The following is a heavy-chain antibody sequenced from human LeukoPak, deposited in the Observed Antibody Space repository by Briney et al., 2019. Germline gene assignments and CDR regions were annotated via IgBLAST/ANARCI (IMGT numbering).Heavy chain of an antibody. Sequence: PGGSLRLSCAASGFTFSSYWMSWVRQAPGKGLEWVANIKQDGSEKYYVDSVKGRFTISRDNAKNSLYLQMNSLRAEDTAVYYCARHGYSPKLLWFGELLNNWFDPWGQGTLVTVSS. V-gene: IGHV3-7*01. CDR2: IKQDGSEK. J-gene: IGHJ5*02. D-gene: IGHD3-10*01. CDR3: ARHGYSPKLLWFGELLNNWFDP. CDR1: GFTFSSYW.